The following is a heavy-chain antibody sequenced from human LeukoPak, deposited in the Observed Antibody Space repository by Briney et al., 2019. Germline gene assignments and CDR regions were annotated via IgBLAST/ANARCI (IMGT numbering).Heavy chain of an antibody. CDR3: ARAGSTVVTPSWFDP. CDR1: GFTFSSYA. J-gene: IGHJ5*02. V-gene: IGHV3-30*01. CDR2: ISYDGSNK. Sequence: GRSLRLSCAASGFTFSSYAMHWVRQAPGKGLEWVAVISYDGSNKYYADSVKGRFTISRDNSKNTLYLQMNSLRAEDTAVYYCARAGSTVVTPSWFDPWGQGTLVTVSS. D-gene: IGHD4-23*01.